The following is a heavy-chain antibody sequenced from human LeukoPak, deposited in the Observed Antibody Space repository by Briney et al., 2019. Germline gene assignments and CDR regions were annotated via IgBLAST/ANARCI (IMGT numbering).Heavy chain of an antibody. CDR1: GFTFSSYS. Sequence: GGSLRLSCAASGFTFSSYSMNWVRQAPGKGLEWVSYISSSSSTIYYADSVKGRFTISRDNAKNSLYLQMNSLRAEDTAVYYCARDPDAIVGANFDYWGQGTLVTVSS. V-gene: IGHV3-48*01. CDR3: ARDPDAIVGANFDY. J-gene: IGHJ4*02. CDR2: ISSSSSTI. D-gene: IGHD1-26*01.